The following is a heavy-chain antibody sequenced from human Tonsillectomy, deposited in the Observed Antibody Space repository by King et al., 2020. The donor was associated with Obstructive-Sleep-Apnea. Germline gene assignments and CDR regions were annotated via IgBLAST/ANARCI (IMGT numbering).Heavy chain of an antibody. CDR2: IKQDGSEK. CDR1: GFTFSSYW. J-gene: IGHJ4*02. Sequence: VQLVESGGGLVQPGGSLRLSCAASGFTFSSYWMSWVRQAPGKGLEWVANIKQDGSEKYYVDSVKGRFTISRDNAKNSLYLQMNSLRAEDTAVYYCASRITIFGVVIFYWGQGTLVTVSS. D-gene: IGHD3-3*01. V-gene: IGHV3-7*03. CDR3: ASRITIFGVVIFY.